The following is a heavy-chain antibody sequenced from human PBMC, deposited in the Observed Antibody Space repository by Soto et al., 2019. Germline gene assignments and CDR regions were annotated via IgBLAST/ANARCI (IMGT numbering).Heavy chain of an antibody. CDR1: GFTFSSYW. CDR3: ARYPLTIAACPSYYSYGMDV. J-gene: IGHJ6*02. CDR2: IKQDGSEK. V-gene: IGHV3-7*01. D-gene: IGHD6-6*01. Sequence: GGSLRLSCAASGFTFSSYWMSWVRQAPGKGLEWVANIKQDGSEKYYVDSVKGRFTISRDNAKNSLYLQMNSLRAEDTAVYYCARYPLTIAACPSYYSYGMDVWGQGTTVTVSS.